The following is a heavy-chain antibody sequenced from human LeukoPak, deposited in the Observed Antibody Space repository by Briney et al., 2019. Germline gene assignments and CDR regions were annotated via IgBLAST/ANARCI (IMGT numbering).Heavy chain of an antibody. J-gene: IGHJ6*03. V-gene: IGHV3-48*01. CDR3: ARDGTGYYYMDV. Sequence: GGSLRLSCAASGFTFSSYSMNWVRQAPGKGLEWVSYITSSSSTIYYADSVKGRFTISRDSAKNSLYLQMNSLRAEDTAVYYCARDGTGYYYMDVWGKGTTVTVSS. CDR2: ITSSSSTI. CDR1: GFTFSSYS.